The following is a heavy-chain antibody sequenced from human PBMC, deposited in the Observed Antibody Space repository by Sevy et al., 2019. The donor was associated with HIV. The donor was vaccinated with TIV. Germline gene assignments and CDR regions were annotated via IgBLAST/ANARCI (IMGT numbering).Heavy chain of an antibody. CDR2: MSPKSRNT. D-gene: IGHD3-3*01. J-gene: IGHJ6*02. V-gene: IGHV1-8*02. CDR1: GDTFTTYD. CDR3: ASGGSGYVWNYEYYYYGMDV. Sequence: DTVKVSCKASGDTFTTYDINWVRQATRQGLERMGWMSPKSRNTGFAQKFQGRLTMIRDTSISTAYMELSSLRSEDTAVSYSASGGSGYVWNYEYYYYGMDVWGQGTTVSVSS.